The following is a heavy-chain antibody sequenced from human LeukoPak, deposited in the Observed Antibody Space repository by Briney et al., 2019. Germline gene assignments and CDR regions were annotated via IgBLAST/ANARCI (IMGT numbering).Heavy chain of an antibody. V-gene: IGHV1-8*01. CDR1: GYILTSYD. CDR2: MNPNNGHT. CDR3: VRVQSGSYARYGMDV. Sequence: GASVKVSCKASGYILTSYDINWVRQATGQGLEWMGWMNPNNGHTGYAQEFQGRVTMTRDTSISTAYMDLSSLRSDDTAVYYCVRVQSGSYARYGMDVWGQGTTVTVSS. J-gene: IGHJ6*02. D-gene: IGHD1-26*01.